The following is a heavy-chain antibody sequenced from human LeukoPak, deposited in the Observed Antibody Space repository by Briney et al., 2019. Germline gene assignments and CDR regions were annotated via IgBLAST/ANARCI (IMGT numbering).Heavy chain of an antibody. CDR2: ISGSSDYI. Sequence: GGSLRLSCAASGFTFSSYSMTWVRQAPGKGLEWVSSISGSSDYIFYADSVKGRFTISRDNAKKSLYLQMNSLRVEDTAVYYCAKAGLVRGGALDSWGQGTLVTVSS. J-gene: IGHJ4*02. CDR3: AKAGLVRGGALDS. CDR1: GFTFSSYS. D-gene: IGHD4/OR15-4a*01. V-gene: IGHV3-21*04.